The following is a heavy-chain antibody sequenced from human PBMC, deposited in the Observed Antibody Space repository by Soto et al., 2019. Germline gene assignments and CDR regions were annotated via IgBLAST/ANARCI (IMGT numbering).Heavy chain of an antibody. V-gene: IGHV3-30-3*01. CDR1: GFTFSSYA. J-gene: IGHJ6*02. CDR3: ARGGIAPYYYYGMDV. D-gene: IGHD2-15*01. Sequence: GGSLRLSCAASGFTFSSYAMHWVRQAPGKGLEWVAVISYDGSNKYYADSVKGRFTISRDNSKNTLYLQMNSPRAEDTAVYYCARGGIAPYYYYGMDVWGQGTTVTVSS. CDR2: ISYDGSNK.